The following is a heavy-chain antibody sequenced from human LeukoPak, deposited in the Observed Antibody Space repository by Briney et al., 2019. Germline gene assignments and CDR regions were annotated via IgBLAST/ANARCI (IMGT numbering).Heavy chain of an antibody. D-gene: IGHD6-19*01. V-gene: IGHV3-7*01. Sequence: GGSLRLSCSASGFSFSSYWMAWVRQAPGKGLEWVANVKQDGSERYYVDSVKGRFTISRDNAKNSLYLQMHSLRAEDTAVYYCARSVAGFDYWGQGTLVTVSS. CDR3: ARSVAGFDY. CDR1: GFSFSSYW. CDR2: VKQDGSER. J-gene: IGHJ4*02.